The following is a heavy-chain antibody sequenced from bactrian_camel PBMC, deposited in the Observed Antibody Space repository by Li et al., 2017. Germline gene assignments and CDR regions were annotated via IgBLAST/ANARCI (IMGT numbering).Heavy chain of an antibody. J-gene: IGHJ4*01. CDR1: GYTYTSAC. D-gene: IGHD2*01. Sequence: HVQLVESGGGSVQAGGSLRLSCVGSGYTYTSACMGWFRQAPGKEREGVAAIASDGSTVYSDSVKGRFTVSRDNAKNTLYLQMDNLKPEYTATYYCAADSTLGCYSRFVSDLRYKGQGTQVTVS. CDR2: IASDGST. V-gene: IGHV3S53*01.